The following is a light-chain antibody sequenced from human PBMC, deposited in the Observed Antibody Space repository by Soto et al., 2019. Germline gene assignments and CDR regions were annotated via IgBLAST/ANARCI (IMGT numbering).Light chain of an antibody. Sequence: EIVFTQSPVTLSLSPGERATLSCRASQSVGRSLAWYPQKTGQAPRILVYDASNRATGIPARFSGSGSGTDFTLTISRLEPEDFSVYFCQHRGNSPLTFGGGTKVDIK. CDR1: QSVGRS. V-gene: IGKV3-11*01. J-gene: IGKJ4*01. CDR2: DAS. CDR3: QHRGNSPLT.